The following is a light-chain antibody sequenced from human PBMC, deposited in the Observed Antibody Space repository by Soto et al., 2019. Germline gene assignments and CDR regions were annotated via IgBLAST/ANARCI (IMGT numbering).Light chain of an antibody. CDR3: QSYDSSRRGVV. CDR2: GNS. J-gene: IGLJ2*01. Sequence: QSVLTQPPLVSGAPGQRVTISCTGSSSNIGAGYDVHWYQQLPGTAPKLLIYGNSNRPSGVPDRFSGSKSGTSASLAITGLQAEDEADYYCQSYDSSRRGVVFGGGTKVTVL. V-gene: IGLV1-40*01. CDR1: SSNIGAGYD.